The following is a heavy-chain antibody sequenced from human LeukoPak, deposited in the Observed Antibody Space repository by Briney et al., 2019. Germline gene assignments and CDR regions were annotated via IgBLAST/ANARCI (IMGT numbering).Heavy chain of an antibody. J-gene: IGHJ4*02. D-gene: IGHD3-10*01. Sequence: ASVKVSCKASGYTFTSYGISWVRQAPGQGLEWMGWISAYNGNTNYAQKLQGRVTMTTDTSTSTAYMELRSLRSDDTALYYCARDFGAYPRVNFDYWGQGTLVTVSS. CDR3: ARDFGAYPRVNFDY. CDR1: GYTFTSYG. V-gene: IGHV1-18*01. CDR2: ISAYNGNT.